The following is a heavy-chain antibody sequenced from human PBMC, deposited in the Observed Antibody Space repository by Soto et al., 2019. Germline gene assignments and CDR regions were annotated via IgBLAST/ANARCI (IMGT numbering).Heavy chain of an antibody. CDR1: GFTFSSYS. Sequence: GSLRLSCAASGFTFSSYSMNWVRQAPGKGLEWVSSISSSSSYICYADSVKGRFTISRDNAKNSLYLQMNSLRAEDTAVYYCAREGPGTPDVGIDYWGQGTLVTVSS. V-gene: IGHV3-21*01. CDR3: AREGPGTPDVGIDY. J-gene: IGHJ4*02. D-gene: IGHD1-1*01. CDR2: ISSSSSYI.